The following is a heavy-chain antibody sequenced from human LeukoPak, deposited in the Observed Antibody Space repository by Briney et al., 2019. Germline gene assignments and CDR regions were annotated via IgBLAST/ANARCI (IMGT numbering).Heavy chain of an antibody. D-gene: IGHD2-15*01. V-gene: IGHV3-21*01. CDR3: ARELVVVVAATGDAFDI. CDR1: GFTFSSYS. J-gene: IGHJ3*02. Sequence: GGSLRLSCAASGFTFSSYSMNWVRQAPGKGLEWVSSISSSSSYIYYADSVKGRFTISRDNAKNSLYLQVNSLRAEDTAVYYCARELVVVVAATGDAFDIWGQGTMVTVSS. CDR2: ISSSSSYI.